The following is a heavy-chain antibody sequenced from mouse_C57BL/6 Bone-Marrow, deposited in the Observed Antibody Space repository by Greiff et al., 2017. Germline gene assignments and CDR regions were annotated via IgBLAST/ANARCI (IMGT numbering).Heavy chain of an antibody. D-gene: IGHD2-5*01. V-gene: IGHV1-81*01. CDR2: IYPRSGNT. J-gene: IGHJ4*01. CDR1: GYTFTSYG. CDR3: ARERAYYSNQYAMDY. Sequence: VKLQQSGAELARPGASVKLSCKASGYTFTSYGLSWVKQRTGQGLEWIGEIYPRSGNTYYNEKFKGKATLTADKSSSTAYMELRSLTSEDSAVYFCARERAYYSNQYAMDYWGQGTSVTVSS.